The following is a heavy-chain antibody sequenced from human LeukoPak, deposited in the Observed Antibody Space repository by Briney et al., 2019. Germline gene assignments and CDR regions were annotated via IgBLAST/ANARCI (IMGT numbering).Heavy chain of an antibody. J-gene: IGHJ4*02. CDR2: ISPSVGST. V-gene: IGHV1-46*01. D-gene: IGHD3-10*01. Sequence: ASVKVSRKSFVYTFTSNNMHWVRQAPRQGPEWMGVISPSVGSTTYAHNLQGRVTLTTDTSTSTTYMELMSLRSDDTAVYYCSKGLTMVRGVIIRGVVVPWGEGTLATVSS. CDR1: VYTFTSNN. CDR3: SKGLTMVRGVIIRGVVVP.